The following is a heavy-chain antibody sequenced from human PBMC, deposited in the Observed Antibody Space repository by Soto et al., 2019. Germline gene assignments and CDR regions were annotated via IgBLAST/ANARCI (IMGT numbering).Heavy chain of an antibody. D-gene: IGHD4-17*01. J-gene: IGHJ4*02. Sequence: EVQLLESGGGLVQPGGSLRLSCAASGFTFSSYAMTWVRQAPGKGLEWVSAFSGSGTNRYYADSVKGRFTISRDNSKNTLYLQMNSLRAEDTAVYYCAKDRVDYGDYRGLDYWGQGTLVTVSS. CDR1: GFTFSSYA. CDR2: FSGSGTNR. CDR3: AKDRVDYGDYRGLDY. V-gene: IGHV3-23*01.